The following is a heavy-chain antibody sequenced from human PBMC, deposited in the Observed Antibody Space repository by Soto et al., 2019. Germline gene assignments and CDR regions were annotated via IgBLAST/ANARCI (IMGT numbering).Heavy chain of an antibody. CDR1: GAPFSSYA. CDR3: ALSSTRCDSRGCGYYGMDV. Sequence: SVQVSCTASGAPFSSYAISWVRQAPGQGLEWMGGIIPMFGTANYAQKFQGRVTITADESTSTAYMELSSLRSEDTAVYYCALSSTRCDSRGCGYYGMDVWGQGTTVTVSS. CDR2: IIPMFGTA. J-gene: IGHJ6*02. V-gene: IGHV1-69*13. D-gene: IGHD2-2*02.